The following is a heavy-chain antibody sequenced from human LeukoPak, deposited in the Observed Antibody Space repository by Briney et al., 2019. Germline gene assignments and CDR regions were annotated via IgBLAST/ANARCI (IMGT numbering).Heavy chain of an antibody. CDR3: AKGGQYYDYVWGSPPTHY. D-gene: IGHD3-16*01. CDR1: GFTFSSYA. CDR2: ISGSGGST. V-gene: IGHV3-23*01. J-gene: IGHJ4*02. Sequence: GGSLGLSCAASGFTFSSYAMSWVRQAPGKGLEWVSAISGSGGSTYYADSVKGRFTISRDNSKNTLYLQMNSLRAEDTAVYYCAKGGQYYDYVWGSPPTHYWGQGTLVTVSS.